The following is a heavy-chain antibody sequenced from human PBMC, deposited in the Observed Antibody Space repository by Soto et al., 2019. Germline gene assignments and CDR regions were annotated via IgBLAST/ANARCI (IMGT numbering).Heavy chain of an antibody. J-gene: IGHJ4*02. CDR2: IYPGDSDT. V-gene: IGHV5-51*01. Sequence: HGESLKISCKGSGYSFTSYWIGWVRQMPGKGLEWMGIIYPGDSDTRYSPSFQGQVTISADKSISTAYLQWSSLKASDTAMYYCARRSLPRYYGSGSYYNDLDLYYFDYWGQGTLVTAPQ. CDR3: ARRSLPRYYGSGSYYNDLDLYYFDY. CDR1: GYSFTSYW. D-gene: IGHD3-10*01.